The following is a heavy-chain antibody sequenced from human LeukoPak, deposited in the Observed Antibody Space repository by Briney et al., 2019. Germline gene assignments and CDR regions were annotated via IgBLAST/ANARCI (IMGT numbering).Heavy chain of an antibody. CDR2: INPNSGGT. CDR3: ARDVHVRYFDSEYYYGMDV. V-gene: IGHV1-2*02. J-gene: IGHJ6*02. Sequence: ASVKVSCKASGYTFTGYYMHWVRQAPGQGLEWMGWINPNSGGTNYAQKFQGRVTMTRDTSISTAYMELSRLRSDDTAVYYCARDVHVRYFDSEYYYGMDVWGQGTTVTVSS. CDR1: GYTFTGYY. D-gene: IGHD3-9*01.